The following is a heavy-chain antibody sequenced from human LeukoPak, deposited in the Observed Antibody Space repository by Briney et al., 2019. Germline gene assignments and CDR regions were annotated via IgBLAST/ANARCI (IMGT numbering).Heavy chain of an antibody. V-gene: IGHV4-59*01. D-gene: IGHD3-10*01. CDR1: GGSLSNYY. J-gene: IGHJ1*01. Sequence: SETLSLTCTVSGGSLSNYYWSWIRQPPGKGLEWIGHIYESGSTTYNPSLKSRVTMSRDTSKNQFSLRLRSMTAADTAVYYCASHSYGPFQHWGQGTLVTVSS. CDR2: IYESGST. CDR3: ASHSYGPFQH.